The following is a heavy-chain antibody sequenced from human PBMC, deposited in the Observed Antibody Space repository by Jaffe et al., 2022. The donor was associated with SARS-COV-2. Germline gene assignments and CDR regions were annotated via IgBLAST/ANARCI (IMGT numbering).Heavy chain of an antibody. CDR2: ISYDGSSE. CDR1: GFTFSSYA. Sequence: QVHLVESGGGVVQPGRSLRLSCAASGFTFSSYAMDWVRQAPGKGLEWVAVISYDGSSEYYADSVKGRFTISRDNPKNTLFLQMNSLRVEDTAVYYCARGGSSSWYTHLAYWGQGTLVTVSS. D-gene: IGHD6-13*01. J-gene: IGHJ4*02. CDR3: ARGGSSSWYTHLAY. V-gene: IGHV3-30*04.